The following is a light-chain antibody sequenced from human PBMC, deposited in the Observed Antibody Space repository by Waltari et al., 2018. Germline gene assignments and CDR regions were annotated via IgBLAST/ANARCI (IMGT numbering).Light chain of an antibody. CDR3: QQYNNWPPYT. V-gene: IGKV3-15*01. CDR2: GAS. J-gene: IGKJ2*01. CDR1: QSVSSN. Sequence: EIVMTQSPATLSVSPVERATLSCRASQSVSSNLAWYQQKPGQAPRLLIYGASTRATGTPARFSGSGSGTEFTLTISSLQSEDFAVYYCQQYNNWPPYTFGQGTKLEIK.